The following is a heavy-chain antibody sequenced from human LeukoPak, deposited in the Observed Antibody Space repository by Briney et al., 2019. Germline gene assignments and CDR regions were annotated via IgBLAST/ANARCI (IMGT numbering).Heavy chain of an antibody. V-gene: IGHV4-34*01. CDR1: GGSFSGYY. Sequence: SETLSLTCAAYGGSFSGYYWSWIRQPPEKGLEWIGEINHDGTTTYNPSLKSRVTISVDTSKRQFSLRLGSVTAADAAVYYCASLSRVAGTFSEFLFWGQGTLVTVSS. CDR3: ASLSRVAGTFSEFLF. J-gene: IGHJ4*02. D-gene: IGHD2-15*01. CDR2: INHDGTT.